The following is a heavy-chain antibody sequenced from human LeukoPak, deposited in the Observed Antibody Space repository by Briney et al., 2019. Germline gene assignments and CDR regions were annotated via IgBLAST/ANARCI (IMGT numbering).Heavy chain of an antibody. V-gene: IGHV1-2*02. D-gene: IGHD3-22*01. CDR1: GYTFTGYY. CDR3: ARLVYYDSSGYYYVVGGDYYYYMDV. J-gene: IGHJ6*03. Sequence: APVKVSFKASGYTFTGYYMHWVRPAPGQGLEWMGWINPNSGGTNYAQKFQGRVTMATDTSTSTAYMELRSLRSDDTAVYYCARLVYYDSSGYYYVVGGDYYYYMDVWGKGTTVTVSS. CDR2: INPNSGGT.